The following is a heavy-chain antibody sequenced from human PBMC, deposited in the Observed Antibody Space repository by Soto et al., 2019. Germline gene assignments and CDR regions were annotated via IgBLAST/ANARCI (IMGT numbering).Heavy chain of an antibody. CDR2: INAHSGGT. D-gene: IGHD3-16*01. V-gene: IGHV1-2*02. J-gene: IGHJ5*02. CDR3: AKDLTRQPAYWLDP. CDR1: GFSFTGYY. Sequence: ASVKVSCKASGFSFTGYYIHWLRQAPGQGLEWMGWINAHSGGTEYAQKFQGRVTLTRDTSIATAYLTLTSLTSDDTALYYCAKDLTRQPAYWLDPWGQGTQVTVSS.